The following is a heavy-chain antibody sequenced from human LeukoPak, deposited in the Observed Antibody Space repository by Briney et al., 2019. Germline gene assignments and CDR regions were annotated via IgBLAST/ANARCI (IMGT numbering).Heavy chain of an antibody. V-gene: IGHV5-51*01. CDR1: GYIFNNYL. J-gene: IGHJ2*01. CDR3: ARRGGNYGTWCFDL. Sequence: GESLNISCKCSGYIFNNYLIAWVRQLPGKRLEWMGIVYPCDSYTRYSPSFQGQVTISADEHISAAYVQWSSLKASDAAMYYCARRGGNYGTWCFDLWGRGTLVTVSS. D-gene: IGHD4-11*01. CDR2: VYPCDSYT.